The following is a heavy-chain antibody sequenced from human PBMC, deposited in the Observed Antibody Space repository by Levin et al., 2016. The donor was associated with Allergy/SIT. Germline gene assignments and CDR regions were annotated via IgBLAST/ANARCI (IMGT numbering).Heavy chain of an antibody. V-gene: IGHV1-18*01. D-gene: IGHD2-2*01. CDR3: ARYYCSSTSCYALGGADWYFDL. Sequence: ASVKVSCKASGYTFTSYGISWVRQAPGQGLEWMGWISAYNGNTNYAQKLQGRVTMTTDTSTSTAYMELRSLRSDDTAVYYCARYYCSSTSCYALGGADWYFDLWGRGTLVTVSS. CDR2: ISAYNGNT. CDR1: GYTFTSYG. J-gene: IGHJ2*01.